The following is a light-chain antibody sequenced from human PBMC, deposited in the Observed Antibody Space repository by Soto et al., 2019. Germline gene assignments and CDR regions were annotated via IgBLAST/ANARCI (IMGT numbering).Light chain of an antibody. CDR2: ENN. CDR1: TSNIGDNF. CDR3: QSYDSSLSASYV. J-gene: IGLJ1*01. V-gene: IGLV1-51*01. Sequence: QSVLTQPPSVSAAPGQKVTISCSGNTSNIGDNFVSWYQQLPGTAPKVLIFENNQRPSGIPDRFSASKSGTSASLAITGLQAEDEADYYCQSYDSSLSASYVFGGGTKLTVL.